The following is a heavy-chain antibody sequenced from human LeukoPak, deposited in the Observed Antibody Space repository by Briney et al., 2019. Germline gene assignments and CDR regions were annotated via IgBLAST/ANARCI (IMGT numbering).Heavy chain of an antibody. CDR1: GFTFSSYS. V-gene: IGHV3-21*01. Sequence: GGSLRLSCAASGFTFSSYSKNGVRRAPGKGLRGVTSISSGSSYIYYAYSVKGRFTISRDTAKNSLSLQMNSMTAEDTAVYYCAVTYYYDSSNDYWGQGTLVTVSS. J-gene: IGHJ4*02. D-gene: IGHD3-22*01. CDR3: AVTYYYDSSNDY. CDR2: ISSGSSYI.